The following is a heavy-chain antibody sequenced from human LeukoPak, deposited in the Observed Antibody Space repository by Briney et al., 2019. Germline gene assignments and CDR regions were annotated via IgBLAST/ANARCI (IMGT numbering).Heavy chain of an antibody. D-gene: IGHD2-2*01. Sequence: GESLKISCKGSGYSFTSYWIGWVRQMPGKGLEWMGIIYPGDSDTRYSPSFQGQVPISADKSISTAYLQWSSLKASDTAMYYCARKVVPAAEYGKNWFDPWGQGTLVTVSS. CDR2: IYPGDSDT. CDR3: ARKVVPAAEYGKNWFDP. V-gene: IGHV5-51*03. J-gene: IGHJ5*02. CDR1: GYSFTSYW.